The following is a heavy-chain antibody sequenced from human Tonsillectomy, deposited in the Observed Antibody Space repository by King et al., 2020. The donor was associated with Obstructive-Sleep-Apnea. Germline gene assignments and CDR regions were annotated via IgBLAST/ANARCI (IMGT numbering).Heavy chain of an antibody. Sequence: VQLVESGGGGVQPGRSLRVSCVVSAITFRKYGMHWVRQVPGKGLEWVAVIGHDGRNKYYADSVKGRFTISRDNSRNTLYLQMNTLRAEDTAVYHCANQCGGDCSLDYWGQGTQVTVSS. CDR2: IGHDGRNK. D-gene: IGHD2-21*02. V-gene: IGHV3-33*06. CDR1: AITFRKYG. J-gene: IGHJ4*02. CDR3: ANQCGGDCSLDY.